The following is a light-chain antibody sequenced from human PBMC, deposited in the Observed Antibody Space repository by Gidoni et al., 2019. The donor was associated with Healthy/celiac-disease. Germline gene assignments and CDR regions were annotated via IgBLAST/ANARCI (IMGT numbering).Light chain of an antibody. J-gene: IGLJ2*01. CDR2: EVS. CDR3: SSYAGSNIGV. CDR1: SSDVGGYNY. V-gene: IGLV2-8*01. Sequence: QSALTQPPSASGSPGQSVTISCTRTSSDVGGYNYVSWYQQHPGKAPKLMIYEVSKRPSGVPDRFFGSKSGNTASLTVSGLQAEDEADYYCSSYAGSNIGVFGGGTKLTVL.